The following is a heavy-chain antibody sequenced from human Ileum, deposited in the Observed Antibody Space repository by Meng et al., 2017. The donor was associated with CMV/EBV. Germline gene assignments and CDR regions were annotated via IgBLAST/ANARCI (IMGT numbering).Heavy chain of an antibody. D-gene: IGHD3-10*01. CDR3: ARGVTMVRGVPSGFDP. CDR1: GTFSSYA. Sequence: GTFSSYAISWVRQAPGQGREWMGGIIPIFGTANYAQKFQGRVTITTDESTSTAYMELSSLRSEDTAVYYCARGVTMVRGVPSGFDPWGQGTLVTVSS. J-gene: IGHJ5*02. V-gene: IGHV1-69*05. CDR2: IIPIFGTA.